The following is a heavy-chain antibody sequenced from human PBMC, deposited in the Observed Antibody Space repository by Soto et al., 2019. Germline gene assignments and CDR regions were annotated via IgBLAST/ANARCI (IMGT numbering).Heavy chain of an antibody. Sequence: QVQLVESGGGVVQPGRSLRLSCAASGFTFSSYGMHWVRQAPGKGLEWVAAVSYDGSVKHYADSVKGRFTISRDNFKNTLFLQMNSLRAGDTAVSFCAKNLNNSSSVHPWGQGTLGSVP. V-gene: IGHV3-30*18. CDR2: VSYDGSVK. CDR3: AKNLNNSSSVHP. D-gene: IGHD6-13*01. CDR1: GFTFSSYG. J-gene: IGHJ1*01.